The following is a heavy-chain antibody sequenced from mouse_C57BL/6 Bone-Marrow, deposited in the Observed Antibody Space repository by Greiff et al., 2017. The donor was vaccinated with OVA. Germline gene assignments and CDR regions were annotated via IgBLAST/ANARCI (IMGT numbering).Heavy chain of an antibody. J-gene: IGHJ1*03. CDR1: GFSLTSYG. CDR2: IWSGGST. CDR3: ARRVYFDV. Sequence: QVQLQQPGPGLVQPSQSLSITCTVSGFSLTSYGVHWVRQSPGKGLEWLGVIWSGGSTDYNAAFISRLSISKDNSKSQVFFKMNSLQADDTAIYYCARRVYFDVWGTGTTVTVSS. V-gene: IGHV2-2*01.